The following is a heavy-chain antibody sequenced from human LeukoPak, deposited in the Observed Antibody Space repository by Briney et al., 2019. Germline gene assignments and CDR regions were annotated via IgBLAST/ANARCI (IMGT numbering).Heavy chain of an antibody. CDR3: AKVERSGWYFDY. CDR1: GFTVSSNY. CDR2: ISGSGDTT. J-gene: IGHJ4*02. D-gene: IGHD6-19*01. V-gene: IGHV3-23*01. Sequence: PGGSLRLSCAASGFTVSSNYMSWVRQAPGKGLEWVSGISGSGDTTYYADSVKGRFTISRDNSKNTLSLQTNSLRADDTAVYYCAKVERSGWYFDYWGQGTLVTVSS.